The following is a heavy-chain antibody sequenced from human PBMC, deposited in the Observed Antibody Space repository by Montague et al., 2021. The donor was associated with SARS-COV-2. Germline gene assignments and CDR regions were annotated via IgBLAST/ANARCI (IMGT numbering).Heavy chain of an antibody. D-gene: IGHD6-19*01. J-gene: IGHJ5*01. CDR3: VRQPGQWRPWEWFWFDA. Sequence: SETLSLTCAVSGDSVSSGNYFWAWIRQPPGKGLEWIGSIFYTGSVEYNASLRSRVTMSVDTSNNHFSLRLDSVTAADTAVYYCVRQPGQWRPWEWFWFDAWGQGTLVTVSS. V-gene: IGHV4-39*01. CDR2: IFYTGSV. CDR1: GDSVSSGNYF.